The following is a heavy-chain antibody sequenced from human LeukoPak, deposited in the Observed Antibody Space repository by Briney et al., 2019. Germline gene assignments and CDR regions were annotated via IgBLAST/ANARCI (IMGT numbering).Heavy chain of an antibody. D-gene: IGHD6-13*01. CDR3: ARPTIPRRYSSSWYGY. V-gene: IGHV1-18*01. CDR2: ISAYNGNT. Sequence: ASVTVSCKASGYTFTSYGISWVRQAPGQGLEWMGWISAYNGNTNYAQKLQGRVTMTTDTSTSTAYMELRSLRSDDTAVYYCARPTIPRRYSSSWYGYWGQGTLVTVSS. CDR1: GYTFTSYG. J-gene: IGHJ4*02.